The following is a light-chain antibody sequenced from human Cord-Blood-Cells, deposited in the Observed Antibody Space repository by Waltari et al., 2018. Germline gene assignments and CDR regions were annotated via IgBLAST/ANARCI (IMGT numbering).Light chain of an antibody. Sequence: QSAPTQPASVSGSPAHPFPTSRTGTSSDVGGYNYVSWYQQHPGKAPTLMIYDVSKRPSGVSNRFSGSKSGNTASLTISGLQAEDEADYYCSSYTSSSTFVFGTGTKVTVL. J-gene: IGLJ1*01. CDR3: SSYTSSSTFV. CDR1: SSDVGGYNY. CDR2: DVS. V-gene: IGLV2-14*01.